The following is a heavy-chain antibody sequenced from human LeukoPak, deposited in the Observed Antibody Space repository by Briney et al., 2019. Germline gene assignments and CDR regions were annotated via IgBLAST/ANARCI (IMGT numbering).Heavy chain of an antibody. CDR1: GFTFSSYS. CDR2: ISSSSSYI. Sequence: GGSLRLSCAASGFTFSSYSMNWVRQAPWKGLEWVSSISSSSSYIYYADSVKGRFTISRDNAKNSLYLQMNSLRAEDTAVYYCATDKRTTTVGYWGQGTLVTVSS. D-gene: IGHD3-16*01. CDR3: ATDKRTTTVGY. V-gene: IGHV3-21*01. J-gene: IGHJ4*02.